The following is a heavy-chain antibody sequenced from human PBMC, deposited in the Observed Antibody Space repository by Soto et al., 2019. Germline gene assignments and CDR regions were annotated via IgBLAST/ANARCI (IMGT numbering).Heavy chain of an antibody. Sequence: EGHVVESGGDLVQPGDSLTISCAASGFTFSTYAMSWVRQAPGKGLEWVSGIHKTGTITFYADSVKGRFPISRDNSKNSLYLHMRSLRDGDTAVYYCVRYLNYKFFFGLWGQGSLVTVSS. CDR1: GFTFSTYA. CDR2: IHKTGTIT. V-gene: IGHV3-23*05. CDR3: VRYLNYKFFFGL. D-gene: IGHD3-10*01. J-gene: IGHJ1*01.